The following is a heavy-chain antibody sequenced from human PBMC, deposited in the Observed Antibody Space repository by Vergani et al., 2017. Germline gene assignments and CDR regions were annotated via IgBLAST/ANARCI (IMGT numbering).Heavy chain of an antibody. CDR3: ARRLPNWGSRGFDY. CDR2: INPSGGST. Sequence: QVQLVQSGAEVKKPGASVKVSCKASGYTFTSYYMHWVRQAPGQGLEWMGIINPSGGSTSYAQKFQGRVTMTRDTSISTAYMELSRLRSDDTAVYYCARRLPNWGSRGFDYWGQGTLVTVSS. CDR1: GYTFTSYY. J-gene: IGHJ4*02. D-gene: IGHD7-27*01. V-gene: IGHV1-46*01.